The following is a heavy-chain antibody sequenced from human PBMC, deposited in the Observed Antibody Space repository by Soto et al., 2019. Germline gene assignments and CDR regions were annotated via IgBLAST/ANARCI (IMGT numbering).Heavy chain of an antibody. J-gene: IGHJ6*02. CDR2: IIPIFGTA. CDR3: ARSVRDSWSGFYGGV. Sequence: SVKVSCKASGGSSSSYAISWVRQAPGQGLEWMGGIIPIFGTANYAQKFQGRVTIIADESTSTAYMELSSLRSEDTAVYYCARSVRDSWSGFYGGVWGQGTTVTVSS. D-gene: IGHD3-3*01. V-gene: IGHV1-69*13. CDR1: GGSSSSYA.